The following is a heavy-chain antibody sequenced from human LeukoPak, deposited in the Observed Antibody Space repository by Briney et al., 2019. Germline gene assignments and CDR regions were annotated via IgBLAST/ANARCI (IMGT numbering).Heavy chain of an antibody. CDR2: INTNGRT. J-gene: IGHJ4*02. Sequence: SETLSLTCAVSGGSIRDYQWSWIRQPPGKGLEWIGHINTNGRTDYNPSLKSRVTISVDTSKNQFSLKLSSVTAADTAVYYCARDRPSETLRYFDYWGQGTLVTVSS. CDR3: ARDRPSETLRYFDY. CDR1: GGSIRDYQ. D-gene: IGHD1-26*01. V-gene: IGHV4-4*09.